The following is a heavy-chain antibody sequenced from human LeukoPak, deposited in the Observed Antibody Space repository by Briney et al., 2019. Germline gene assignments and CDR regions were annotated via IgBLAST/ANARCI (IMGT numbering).Heavy chain of an antibody. V-gene: IGHV4-34*01. CDR3: ARVSITMIVVVITYDAFDI. D-gene: IGHD3-22*01. CDR2: INHSGST. J-gene: IGHJ3*02. CDR1: GGSFSGYY. Sequence: SETLSLTCAVYGGSFSGYYWSWIRQPPGKGLEWIGEINHSGSTNYNPSLESRVTISVDTSKNQFSLKLSSVTAADTAVYYCARVSITMIVVVITYDAFDIWGQGTMVTVSS.